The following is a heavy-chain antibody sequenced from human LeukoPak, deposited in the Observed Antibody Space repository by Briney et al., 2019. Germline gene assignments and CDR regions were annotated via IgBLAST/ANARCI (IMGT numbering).Heavy chain of an antibody. J-gene: IGHJ5*02. V-gene: IGHV3-66*01. CDR3: ARDRSDDSSGYYPNWFDP. CDR1: GFTVSSNY. D-gene: IGHD3-22*01. CDR2: IYSGGST. Sequence: GGSLRLSCAASGFTVSSNYMSWVRQAPGKGLEWVSVIYSGGSTYYADSVKGRFTISRDNSKNTLYLQMNSLRAEDTAVYYCARDRSDDSSGYYPNWFDPWGQGTLVTVSS.